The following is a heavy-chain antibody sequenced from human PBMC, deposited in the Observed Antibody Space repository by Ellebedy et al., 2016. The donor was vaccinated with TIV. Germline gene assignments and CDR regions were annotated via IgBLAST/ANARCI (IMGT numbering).Heavy chain of an antibody. V-gene: IGHV4-39*07. CDR3: ARVRYSSSWLDAFDI. J-gene: IGHJ3*02. D-gene: IGHD6-13*01. CDR1: GGSISSYY. Sequence: MPSETLSLTCTVSGGSISSYYWSWIRQPPGKGLEWIGSIYYSGSTYYNPSLKSRVTISVDTSKNQFSLKLSSVTAADTAVYYCARVRYSSSWLDAFDIWGQGTMVTVSS. CDR2: IYYSGST.